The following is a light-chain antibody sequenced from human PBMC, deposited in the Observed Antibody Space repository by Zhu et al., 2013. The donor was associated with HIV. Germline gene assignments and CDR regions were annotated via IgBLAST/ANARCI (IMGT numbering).Light chain of an antibody. V-gene: IGKV3-15*01. J-gene: IGKJ5*01. Sequence: EIVMTQSPGALSVSPGERATLSCRASETIGRNVAWYQQKPGQAPRLLIYDTFTRASNIPTRFRGSGSGTEFTLTIDSLQSEDSAVYYCQQFKSWPPITFGLGTRVEI. CDR2: DTF. CDR1: ETIGRN. CDR3: QQFKSWPPIT.